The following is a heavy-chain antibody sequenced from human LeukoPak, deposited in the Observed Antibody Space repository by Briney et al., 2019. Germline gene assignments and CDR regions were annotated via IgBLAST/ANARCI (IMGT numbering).Heavy chain of an antibody. CDR2: IIPIFGTA. J-gene: IGHJ3*02. CDR1: GGTFRSYA. CDR3: ATERLVPGGPGPRGAFDI. D-gene: IGHD2-2*01. Sequence: ASVKVSCQVSGGTFRSYAISWVRQAPGQGLEWMEGIIPIFGTANYAQKFQGRVTITADESTSTAYMELSSLRSEDTAVYYCATERLVPGGPGPRGAFDIWGQGTMVTVSS. V-gene: IGHV1-69*13.